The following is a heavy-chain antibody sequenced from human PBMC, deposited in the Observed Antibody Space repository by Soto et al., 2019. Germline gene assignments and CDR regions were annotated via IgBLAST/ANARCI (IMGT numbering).Heavy chain of an antibody. CDR1: GGTFSSCT. J-gene: IGHJ6*02. D-gene: IGHD3-16*01. Sequence: QVQLVQSGAEVKKPGSSVKVSCKASGGTFSSCTITWVRQAPGQGLEWMGRIIPILGIANYAQKFQGRVTLTADKSTSTACMELSSLGSEDTAVDYCARQLGANGMDVWGQGTTVTVSS. CDR3: ARQLGANGMDV. CDR2: IIPILGIA. V-gene: IGHV1-69*02.